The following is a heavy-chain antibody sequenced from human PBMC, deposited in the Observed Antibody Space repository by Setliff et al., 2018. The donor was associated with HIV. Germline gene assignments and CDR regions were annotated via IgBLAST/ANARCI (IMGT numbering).Heavy chain of an antibody. V-gene: IGHV4-61*01. Sequence: PSETLSLTCSVSGGSVGSGSCYWSWIRQSPGKGLEWLGYIYYSGSTTYNPSLRSRVTISIDTSKNQFSLNLRSVTAADTAVYYCARDPPGYGDSKDYWGQGKLVTVSS. D-gene: IGHD4-17*01. CDR1: GGSVGSGSCY. CDR3: ARDPPGYGDSKDY. CDR2: IYYSGST. J-gene: IGHJ4*02.